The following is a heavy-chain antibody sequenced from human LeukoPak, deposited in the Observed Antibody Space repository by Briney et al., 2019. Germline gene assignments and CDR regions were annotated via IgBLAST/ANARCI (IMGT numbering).Heavy chain of an antibody. CDR1: GFTFSSYS. Sequence: PGGSLRLSCAASGFTFSSYSMNWVRQTPGKGLEWVSSISGSSSYVYYADSVKGRFTISRDNAKNSLYLQLNSLRAEDTAVYYCATPGSYGDYPGGYWGQGTLVTVSS. D-gene: IGHD4-17*01. CDR2: ISGSSSYV. J-gene: IGHJ4*02. CDR3: ATPGSYGDYPGGY. V-gene: IGHV3-21*01.